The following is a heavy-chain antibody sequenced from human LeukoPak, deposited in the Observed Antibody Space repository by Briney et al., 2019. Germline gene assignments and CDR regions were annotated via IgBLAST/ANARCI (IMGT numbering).Heavy chain of an antibody. CDR3: ARGPGYSSSWYLYYFDY. CDR2: MNPNSGNT. Sequence: ASVKVSCKASGYTFTSYDINWVRQATGQGLEWMGWMNPNSGNTGYAQKFQGRVTITRNTSISTAYMELSSLRSEDTAVYYCARGPGYSSSWYLYYFDYWGQGTLVTVSS. D-gene: IGHD6-13*01. J-gene: IGHJ4*02. V-gene: IGHV1-8*03. CDR1: GYTFTSYD.